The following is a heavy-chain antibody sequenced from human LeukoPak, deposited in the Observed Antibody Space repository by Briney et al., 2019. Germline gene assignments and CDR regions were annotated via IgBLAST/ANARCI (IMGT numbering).Heavy chain of an antibody. CDR2: IYHSGST. Sequence: SETLSLTCSVSGGSISRYYWSWIRQPPGKGLEWIGYIYHSGSTNSNPSLKTRLTISLDTSNKEVSLKLSSVTAADTAVYYCAGGNIRYDLDYWGQGILVTVSS. CDR3: AGGNIRYDLDY. D-gene: IGHD3/OR15-3a*01. CDR1: GGSISRYY. J-gene: IGHJ4*02. V-gene: IGHV4-4*08.